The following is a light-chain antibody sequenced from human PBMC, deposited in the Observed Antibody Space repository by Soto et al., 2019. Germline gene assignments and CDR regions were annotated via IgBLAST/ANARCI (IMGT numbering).Light chain of an antibody. J-gene: IGKJ5*01. CDR2: DAS. CDR1: QGISSY. Sequence: DIQMTQSPSSLSASTGDRVSITCRASQGISSYLAWYQQKPGKAPKLLIYDASTLQSGVPSRFSGSGSGAEFTLTVSSLQPEDFATYNCQQFHSFPFGFGQGTRLEI. V-gene: IGKV1-9*01. CDR3: QQFHSFPFG.